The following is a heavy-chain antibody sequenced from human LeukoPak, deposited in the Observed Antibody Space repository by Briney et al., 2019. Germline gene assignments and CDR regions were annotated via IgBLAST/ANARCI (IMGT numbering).Heavy chain of an antibody. Sequence: PGGSLRLSCAASGFTFSSYGMGWVRQAPGKGLEWVSAISGGGVGTYYADSVKGRFSISRDNSKNTLYLQMSSLRADDTAVYYCAKASHKYYYDSSDIDYWGQGTLVTVSS. CDR1: GFTFSSYG. CDR2: ISGGGVGT. CDR3: AKASHKYYYDSSDIDY. J-gene: IGHJ4*02. V-gene: IGHV3-23*01. D-gene: IGHD3-22*01.